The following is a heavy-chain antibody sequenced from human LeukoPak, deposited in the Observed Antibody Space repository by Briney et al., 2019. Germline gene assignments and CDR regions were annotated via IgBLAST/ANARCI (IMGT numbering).Heavy chain of an antibody. CDR1: GGSFSGYY. CDR3: ARMRRPANYYYDSSGYGHFDY. V-gene: IGHV4-34*01. Sequence: PSETLSLTCAVYGGSFSGYYWSWIRQPPGKGLEWIGEINHSGSTNYNPSLKSRVTISVDTSKNQFSPKLSSVTAADTAVYYCARMRRPANYYYDSSGYGHFDYWGQGTLVTVSS. CDR2: INHSGST. J-gene: IGHJ4*02. D-gene: IGHD3-22*01.